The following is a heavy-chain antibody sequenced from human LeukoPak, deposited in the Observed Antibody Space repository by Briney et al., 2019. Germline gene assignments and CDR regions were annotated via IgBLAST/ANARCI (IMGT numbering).Heavy chain of an antibody. D-gene: IGHD1-20*01. CDR2: IKSKADGETI. CDR1: GFTFTNAW. Sequence: GGSPRLSCAASGFTFTNAWMNWVRQAPGKGLEWVGRIKSKADGETIDYAAPVKGRFTFSRDDSKNMLYLQMNSLKSEDTAVYYCSTLTSRGLSDSWGQGTLVTVSS. V-gene: IGHV3-15*07. J-gene: IGHJ4*02. CDR3: STLTSRGLSDS.